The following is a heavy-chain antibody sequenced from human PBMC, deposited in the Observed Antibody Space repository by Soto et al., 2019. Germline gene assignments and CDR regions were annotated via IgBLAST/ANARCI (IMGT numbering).Heavy chain of an antibody. J-gene: IGHJ4*02. V-gene: IGHV4-61*01. D-gene: IGHD3-22*01. CDR2: IYYNGGT. Sequence: PSETLSLTCTVSGDSVNSENSYWNWIRQAPGKGPEWIGYIYYNGGTNYNPSLKSRATILLDTSTNQFSLTLTSVTAADTAVYYCARAMGYYDSSDSFDYWGQGTLVTVSS. CDR3: ARAMGYYDSSDSFDY. CDR1: GDSVNSENSY.